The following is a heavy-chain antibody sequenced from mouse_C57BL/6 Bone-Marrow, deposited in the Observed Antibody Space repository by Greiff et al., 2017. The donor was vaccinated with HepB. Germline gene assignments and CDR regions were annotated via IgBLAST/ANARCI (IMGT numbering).Heavy chain of an antibody. V-gene: IGHV5-9-1*02. D-gene: IGHD2-13*01. CDR3: TRDWGLRGGFAY. J-gene: IGHJ3*01. Sequence: EVKLMESGEGLVKPGGSLKLSCAASGFTFSSYAMSWVRQTPEKRLEWVAYISSGGDYIYYADTVKGRFTISRDNARNTLYLQMSSLKSEDTAMYYCTRDWGLRGGFAYWGQGTLVTVSA. CDR2: ISSGGDYI. CDR1: GFTFSSYA.